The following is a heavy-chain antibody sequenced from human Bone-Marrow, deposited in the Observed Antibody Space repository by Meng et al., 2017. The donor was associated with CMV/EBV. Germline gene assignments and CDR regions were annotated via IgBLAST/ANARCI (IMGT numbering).Heavy chain of an antibody. D-gene: IGHD3-3*01. Sequence: GESLKISCAASGFTFSSYGMHWVRQAPGKGLEWVAFIRYDGSNKYYADSVKGRFTISRDNYKNTLYLQMNSLRAEDTAVYYCEKDEDAGYYDLWSGYYTWGQGTLVTVSS. CDR2: IRYDGSNK. V-gene: IGHV3-30*02. CDR3: EKDEDAGYYDLWSGYYT. CDR1: GFTFSSYG. J-gene: IGHJ5*02.